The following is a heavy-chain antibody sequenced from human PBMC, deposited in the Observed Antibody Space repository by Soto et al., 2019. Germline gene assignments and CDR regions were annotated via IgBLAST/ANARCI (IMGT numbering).Heavy chain of an antibody. J-gene: IGHJ1*01. D-gene: IGHD6-19*01. CDR2: IYSGGST. V-gene: IGHV3-53*01. CDR1: GFTVSSNY. CDR3: AIEGIAVDGTLFSF. Sequence: PGRYLKLSFAASGFTVSSNYMSWVRQAPGKGLEWVSVIYSGGSTYYADSVKGRFTTSRDNSKNTLYLQMNSLRAEDTAVYYCAIEGIAVDGTLFSFCGQGTLVTVSS.